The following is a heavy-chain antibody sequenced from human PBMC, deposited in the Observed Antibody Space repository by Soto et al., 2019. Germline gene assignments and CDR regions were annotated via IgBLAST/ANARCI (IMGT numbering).Heavy chain of an antibody. Sequence: SETLSLTCTVSGDSITSNYWSWIRQSPGERLEWIGYIYNIGSTNHNPSLKGRATMSVDTSKNQLSLKLSSVTAADTAVYYCARGDTWHLVDHWGQGTLVTVSS. D-gene: IGHD3-16*01. CDR1: GDSITSNY. J-gene: IGHJ5*02. CDR3: ARGDTWHLVDH. CDR2: IYNIGST. V-gene: IGHV4-59*01.